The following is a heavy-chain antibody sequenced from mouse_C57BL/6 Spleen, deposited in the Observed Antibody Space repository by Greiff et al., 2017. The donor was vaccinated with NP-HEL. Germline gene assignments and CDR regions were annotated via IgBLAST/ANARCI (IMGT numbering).Heavy chain of an antibody. CDR2: IYPGDGDT. CDR3: ARDGSEGFAY. J-gene: IGHJ3*01. Sequence: VQLQESGPELVKPGASVKISCKASGYAFSSSWLNWVKQRPGKGLEWIGRIYPGDGDTNYNGKFKGKATLTADKSSSTAYMQLSSLTSEDSAVYFCARDGSEGFAYWGQGTLVTVSA. V-gene: IGHV1-82*01. D-gene: IGHD1-1*01. CDR1: GYAFSSSW.